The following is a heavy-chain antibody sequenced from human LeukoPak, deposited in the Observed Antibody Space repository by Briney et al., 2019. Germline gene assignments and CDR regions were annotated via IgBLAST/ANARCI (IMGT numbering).Heavy chain of an antibody. Sequence: GGSLRLSCAASGFTFSSYSMNWVRQAPGKGLEWVSSISSSSSYIYYADSVKGRFTISRDNAKNSLYLQMNSLRAEDTAVYYCARDPPVVTPWHYYGMDVWSQGTTVTVSS. CDR2: ISSSSSYI. D-gene: IGHD4-23*01. CDR1: GFTFSSYS. CDR3: ARDPPVVTPWHYYGMDV. J-gene: IGHJ6*02. V-gene: IGHV3-21*01.